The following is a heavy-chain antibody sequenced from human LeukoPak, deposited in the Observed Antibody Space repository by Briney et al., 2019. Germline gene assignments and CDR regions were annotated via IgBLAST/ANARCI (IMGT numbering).Heavy chain of an antibody. CDR2: IYYSWST. J-gene: IGHJ5*02. D-gene: IGHD6-13*01. CDR1: GGSISSYY. Sequence: SETLSLTRTVSGGSISSYYWRWIWQPPGKGLEWVGYIYYSWSTNYNPSLKSRVTISVDTSKNQFSLKLSSVTAADTAVYYCACRSSSHHYNWFDPWGQGTLVTVSS. V-gene: IGHV4-59*12. CDR3: ACRSSSHHYNWFDP.